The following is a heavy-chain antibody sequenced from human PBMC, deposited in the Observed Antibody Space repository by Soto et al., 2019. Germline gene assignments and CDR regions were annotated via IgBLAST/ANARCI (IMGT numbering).Heavy chain of an antibody. Sequence: GSLRLSCAASGFTFSSYAMSWVRQAPGKGLEWVSAISGSGGSTYYADSVKGRFTISRDNSKNTLYLQMNSLRAEDTAVYYCAKFYYYGSGSYSSYYYYGMDVWGQGTTVTVS. J-gene: IGHJ6*02. CDR3: AKFYYYGSGSYSSYYYYGMDV. D-gene: IGHD3-10*01. CDR2: ISGSGGST. V-gene: IGHV3-23*01. CDR1: GFTFSSYA.